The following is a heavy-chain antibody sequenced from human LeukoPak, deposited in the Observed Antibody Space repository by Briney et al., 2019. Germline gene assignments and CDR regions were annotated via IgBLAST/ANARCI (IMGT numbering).Heavy chain of an antibody. CDR3: AKRGAYSPPY. CDR2: ISGSGGST. V-gene: IGHV3-23*01. D-gene: IGHD5-18*01. J-gene: IGHJ4*02. Sequence: PGGSLRLSCAASGFTFSSSAMNWVRQAPGKGPEWVSAISGSGGSTYYADSVKGRFTISRDNSKNTLYLQMNSLRAEDTAVYYCAKRGAYSPPYWGQGTLVTVSS. CDR1: GFTFSSSA.